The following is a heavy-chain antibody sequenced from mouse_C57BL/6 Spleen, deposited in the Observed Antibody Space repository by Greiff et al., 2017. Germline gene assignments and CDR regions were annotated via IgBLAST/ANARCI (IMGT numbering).Heavy chain of an antibody. J-gene: IGHJ2*01. V-gene: IGHV5-16*01. CDR3: ARDLPGIAFDY. CDR1: GFTFSDYY. CDR2: INYDGSST. D-gene: IGHD4-1*01. Sequence: EVQVVESEGGLVQPGSSMKLSCTASGFTFSDYYMAWVRQVPEKGLEWVANINYDGSSTYYLDSLKSRFIISRDNAKNILYLQMSSLKSEDTATYYCARDLPGIAFDYWGQGTTLTVSS.